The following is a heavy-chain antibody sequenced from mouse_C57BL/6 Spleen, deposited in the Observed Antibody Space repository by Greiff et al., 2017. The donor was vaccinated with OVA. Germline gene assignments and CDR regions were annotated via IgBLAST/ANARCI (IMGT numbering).Heavy chain of an antibody. CDR1: GYAFTNYL. CDR3: ARVGGYYGY. D-gene: IGHD2-3*01. J-gene: IGHJ2*01. Sequence: VQLQQSGAELVRPGTSVKVSCKASGYAFTNYLIEWVKQRPGQGLEWIGVINPGSGGTNYNEKFKGKATLTADKSSSTAYMQLSSLTSEDSAVYFCARVGGYYGYWGQGTTLTVSS. V-gene: IGHV1-54*01. CDR2: INPGSGGT.